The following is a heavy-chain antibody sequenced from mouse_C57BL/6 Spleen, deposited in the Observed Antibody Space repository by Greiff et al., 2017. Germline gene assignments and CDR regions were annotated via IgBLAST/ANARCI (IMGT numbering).Heavy chain of an antibody. CDR1: GFTFSDYG. V-gene: IGHV5-17*01. D-gene: IGHD1-1*01. Sequence: EVQVVESGGGLVKPGGSLKLSCAASGFTFSDYGMHWVRQAPEKGLEWVAYISSGSSTIYYADTVKGRFTISRDNAKNTLFLQMTSLRSEDTAMYYCAKGITTVVPYAMDYWGQGTSVTVSS. J-gene: IGHJ4*01. CDR3: AKGITTVVPYAMDY. CDR2: ISSGSSTI.